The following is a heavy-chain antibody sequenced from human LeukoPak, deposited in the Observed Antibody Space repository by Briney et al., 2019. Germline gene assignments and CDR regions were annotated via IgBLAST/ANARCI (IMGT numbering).Heavy chain of an antibody. Sequence: PGGSLRLSCAASGFTFSSYGMTWVRQAPGKGLEWVSSISGTGGGTYYADSVKGRFTISRDNSKNTLYLQMNSLRAEDTAVYYCARGTSGEYWGQGTLVTVSS. D-gene: IGHD1-26*01. CDR3: ARGTSGEY. CDR2: ISGTGGGT. V-gene: IGHV3-23*01. J-gene: IGHJ4*02. CDR1: GFTFSSYG.